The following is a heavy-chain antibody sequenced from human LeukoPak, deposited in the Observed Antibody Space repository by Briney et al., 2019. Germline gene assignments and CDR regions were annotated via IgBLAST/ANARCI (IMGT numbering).Heavy chain of an antibody. V-gene: IGHV3-7*01. J-gene: IGHJ6*03. CDR2: INQDGTEK. D-gene: IGHD2-15*01. Sequence: GGSLRLSCAASGFTFTTYWMSWVRQAPGKGLEWVANINQDGTEKYYVDSVEGRFTISRDNAKNSLYLQMNSLRAEDTAVYYCARDPGYCSGGSCQYYYYYYMDVWGKGTTVTVSS. CDR3: ARDPGYCSGGSCQYYYYYYMDV. CDR1: GFTFTTYW.